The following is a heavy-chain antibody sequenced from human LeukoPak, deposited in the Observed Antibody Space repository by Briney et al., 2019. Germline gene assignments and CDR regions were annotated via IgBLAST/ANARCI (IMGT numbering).Heavy chain of an antibody. CDR3: ARVRGSGWYEFDY. Sequence: PSETVSLTCTVSGGSISSYYWTWARQPPGKGLEWIGSINHNRSTFYNTSLKSRVTISVDTSKNQFSLKLSSVTAADTAVYYCARVRGSGWYEFDYWGQGTLVTLPS. V-gene: IGHV4-59*01. CDR2: INHNRST. D-gene: IGHD6-19*01. J-gene: IGHJ4*02. CDR1: GGSISSYY.